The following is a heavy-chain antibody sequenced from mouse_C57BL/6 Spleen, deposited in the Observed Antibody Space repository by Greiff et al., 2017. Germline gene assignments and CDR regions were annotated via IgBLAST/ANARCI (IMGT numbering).Heavy chain of an antibody. V-gene: IGHV5-17*01. CDR1: GFTFSDYG. J-gene: IGHJ3*01. CDR2: ISSGSSTI. D-gene: IGHD2-3*01. Sequence: EVKLQESGGGLVKPGGSLKLSCAASGFTFSDYGMHWVRQAPEKGLEWVAYISSGSSTIYYADTVKGRFTISRDNAKNTLFLQMTSLRSEDTAMYYCARIYDGYYGFAYWGQGTLVTVSA. CDR3: ARIYDGYYGFAY.